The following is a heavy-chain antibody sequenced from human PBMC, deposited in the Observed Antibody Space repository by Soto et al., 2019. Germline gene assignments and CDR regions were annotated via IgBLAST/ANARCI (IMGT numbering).Heavy chain of an antibody. V-gene: IGHV1-18*01. CDR3: ARAQTILRFLEWLSDYYYYYYMDV. Sequence: GASVKVSCKASGYTFTSYGISWVRQAPGQGLEWMGWISAYNGNTNYAQKLQGRVTMTTDTSTSTAYMELRSLRSDDTAVYYCARAQTILRFLEWLSDYYYYYYMDVWGKGTTVTVSS. CDR1: GYTFTSYG. CDR2: ISAYNGNT. J-gene: IGHJ6*03. D-gene: IGHD3-3*01.